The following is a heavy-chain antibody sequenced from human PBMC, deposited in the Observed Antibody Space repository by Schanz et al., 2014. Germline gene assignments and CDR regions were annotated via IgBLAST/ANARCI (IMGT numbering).Heavy chain of an antibody. V-gene: IGHV1-18*01. CDR2: INGYNGHT. CDR3: ARDFRAYVGNYFDY. D-gene: IGHD1-26*01. J-gene: IGHJ4*02. Sequence: QVQLVQSGAEVKKPGASVKVSCKASGYTFSSYGITWVRQAPGQGLEWMGWINGYNGHTLYAQKFQGRVTMTTDTSTSTADMELTSLRFDDTAVYYCARDFRAYVGNYFDYWGQGTLVTVSS. CDR1: GYTFSSYG.